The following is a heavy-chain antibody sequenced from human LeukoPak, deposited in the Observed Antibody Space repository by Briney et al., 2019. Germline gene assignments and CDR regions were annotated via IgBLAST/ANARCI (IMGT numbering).Heavy chain of an antibody. CDR1: GGSIGSSTFF. CDR2: IFYTGGT. CDR3: AREKNHYDSSGYSIWFDP. J-gene: IGHJ5*02. D-gene: IGHD3-22*01. Sequence: SETLSLTCTVSGGSIGSSTFFWAWIRQPPGKGLEWIGSIFYTGGTYYNPSLQSRVTISVDTSKNQFSLKLSSVTAADTAVYYCAREKNHYDSSGYSIWFDPWGQGTLVTVSS. V-gene: IGHV4-39*07.